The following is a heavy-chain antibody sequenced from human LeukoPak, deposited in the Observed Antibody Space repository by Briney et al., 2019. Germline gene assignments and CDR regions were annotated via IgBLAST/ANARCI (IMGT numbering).Heavy chain of an antibody. CDR3: ARDVYYYGSGSYYNPLGY. D-gene: IGHD3-10*01. CDR1: GYTFTSYY. J-gene: IGHJ4*02. CDR2: INPSGGST. Sequence: PAGSLRLSCAASGYTFTSYYMHWVRQAPGQGLEWMVIINPSGGSTSYAQKFQGRVTMTRDTSTSTVYMELSSLRSEDTAVYYCARDVYYYGSGSYYNPLGYWGQGTLVTVSS. V-gene: IGHV1-46*01.